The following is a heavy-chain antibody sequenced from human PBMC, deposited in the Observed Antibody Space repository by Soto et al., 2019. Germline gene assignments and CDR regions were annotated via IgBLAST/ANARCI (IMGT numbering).Heavy chain of an antibody. CDR3: AIGFLGYCSSTSCYVFDY. D-gene: IGHD2-2*01. Sequence: ASVKVSCKASGGTFSSYAISWVRQAPGQGLEWMGGIIPIFGTANYAQKFQGRVTITADESTSTAYMELSSLRSEDTAVYYCAIGFLGYCSSTSCYVFDYWGQGTLVTVSS. J-gene: IGHJ4*02. CDR1: GGTFSSYA. V-gene: IGHV1-69*13. CDR2: IIPIFGTA.